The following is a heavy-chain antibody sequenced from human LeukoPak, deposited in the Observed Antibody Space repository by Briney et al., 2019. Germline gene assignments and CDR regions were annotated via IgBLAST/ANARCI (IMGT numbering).Heavy chain of an antibody. Sequence: PGGSLRLSCAASGFTVSSHYMSWVRQAPGKGLEWVSVIYGGGTTYYADSVKGRFTISRDNSKNTLYLQMNSLRAEDTATYYCARGMGSSWYYFDYWGQGTLVIVSS. CDR2: IYGGGTT. CDR1: GFTVSSHY. V-gene: IGHV3-53*01. CDR3: ARGMGSSWYYFDY. D-gene: IGHD6-13*01. J-gene: IGHJ4*02.